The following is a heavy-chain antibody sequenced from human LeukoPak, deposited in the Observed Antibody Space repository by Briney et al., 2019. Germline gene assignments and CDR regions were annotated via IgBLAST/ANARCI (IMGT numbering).Heavy chain of an antibody. CDR2: INPNSGGT. V-gene: IGHV1-2*02. CDR1: GYTFTGYY. Sequence: ASVKVSCKASGYTFTGYYMHWVRPAPGQGLGWMGWINPNSGGTNYAQKFQGRVTMTRDTSISTAYMELSRLRSDDTAVYYCARGEYSSSWYEVPDYWGQGTLVTVSS. J-gene: IGHJ4*02. D-gene: IGHD6-13*01. CDR3: ARGEYSSSWYEVPDY.